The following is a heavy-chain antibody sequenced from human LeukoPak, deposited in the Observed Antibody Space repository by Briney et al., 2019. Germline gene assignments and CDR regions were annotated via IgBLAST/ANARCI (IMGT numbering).Heavy chain of an antibody. Sequence: SETLSLTCDFSGGSISNFHLTWIRQPAGKGLEWIGYIYYSGSTNYNPSLKSRVTISVDTSKNQFSLKLSSVTAADTAVYYCARHSDVLRFIITGTPAGIDYWGQGTLVTVSS. D-gene: IGHD1-20*01. CDR1: GGSISNFH. V-gene: IGHV4-59*08. CDR2: IYYSGST. CDR3: ARHSDVLRFIITGTPAGIDY. J-gene: IGHJ4*02.